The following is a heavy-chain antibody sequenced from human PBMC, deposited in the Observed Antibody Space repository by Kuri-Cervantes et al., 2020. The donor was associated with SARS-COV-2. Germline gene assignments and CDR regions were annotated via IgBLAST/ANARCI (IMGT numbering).Heavy chain of an antibody. Sequence: GGSLRLSCAASGFTFSSYVMNWVRQAPGKGLEWVGRIKSKTDGGTTDYAAPVKGRFTISRDDSKNTLYLQMNSLKTEDTAVYYCTTTLNVDIVATMEFYYYYYGMDVWGQGTTVTVSS. CDR2: IKSKTDGGTT. D-gene: IGHD5-12*01. CDR1: GFTFSSYV. J-gene: IGHJ6*02. CDR3: TTTLNVDIVATMEFYYYYYGMDV. V-gene: IGHV3-15*07.